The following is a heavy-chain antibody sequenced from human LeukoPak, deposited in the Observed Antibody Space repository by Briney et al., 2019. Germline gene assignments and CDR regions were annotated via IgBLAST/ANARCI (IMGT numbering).Heavy chain of an antibody. CDR1: EFFVSSNH. CDR2: IYSGDRT. Sequence: PGGSLRLSCAASEFFVSSNHMSWVRQAPGKGLEWVSVIYSGDRTHYADSVKGRFTISRDNSKNTVYLQMNSLRAEDTAAYYCVRDGKDYGDLATLDIWGQGTMVTVSS. CDR3: VRDGKDYGDLATLDI. D-gene: IGHD4-17*01. J-gene: IGHJ3*02. V-gene: IGHV3-53*01.